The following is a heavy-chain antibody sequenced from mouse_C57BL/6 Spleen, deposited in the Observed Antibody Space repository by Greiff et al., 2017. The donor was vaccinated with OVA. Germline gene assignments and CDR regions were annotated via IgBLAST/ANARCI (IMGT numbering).Heavy chain of an antibody. CDR2: IWSDGST. CDR1: GFSLTSYG. J-gene: IGHJ2*01. Sequence: QVQLKESGPGLVAPSQSLSITCTVSGFSLTSYGVHWVRQPPGKGLEWLVVIWSDGSTTYNSALKSRKSISKENAKRQVILKMNSRQTDDTAMYYCARQGDYDGGNPWDDGGKGTTLTVAS. D-gene: IGHD2-4*01. V-gene: IGHV2-6-1*01. CDR3: ARQGDYDGGNPWDD.